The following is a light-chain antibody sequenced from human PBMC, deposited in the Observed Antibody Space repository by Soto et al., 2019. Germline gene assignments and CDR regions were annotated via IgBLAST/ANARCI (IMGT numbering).Light chain of an antibody. CDR1: QSVSGY. V-gene: IGKV3-11*01. CDR2: DAS. J-gene: IGKJ4*01. Sequence: EIVLTQSPATLSLSPGNRATLSCRASQSVSGYLAWYQQKPGQAPRLLIYDASNRATGIPARFSGSGSGTDFALTITSLEPEDLEVYYCQQRSNWPSTFGGGTKVEI. CDR3: QQRSNWPST.